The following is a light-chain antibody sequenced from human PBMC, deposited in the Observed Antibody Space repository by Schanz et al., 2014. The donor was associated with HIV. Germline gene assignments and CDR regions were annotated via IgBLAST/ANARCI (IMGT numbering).Light chain of an antibody. J-gene: IGLJ2*01. Sequence: ALTQPPSASGSPGQSVTISCTGTSSDVGRYNHVSWYQQHPGKAPKLMIYEVIKRPSGVPDRFSGSKSGSTASLTVSGLQPEDEADYYCSSHAGSDKFGIFGGGTKLTVL. CDR3: SSHAGSDKFGI. CDR2: EVI. V-gene: IGLV2-8*01. CDR1: SSDVGRYNH.